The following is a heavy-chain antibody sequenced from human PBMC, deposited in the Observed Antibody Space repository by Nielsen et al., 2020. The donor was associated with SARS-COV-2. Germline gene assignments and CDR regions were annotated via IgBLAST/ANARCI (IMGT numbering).Heavy chain of an antibody. CDR2: ITPSGGST. V-gene: IGHV1-46*01. CDR1: GYSFTNTY. D-gene: IGHD4/OR15-4a*01. Sequence: ASVKVSCKASGYSFTNTYMHWVRLVPGQGLEWMGIITPSGGSTTYAPKFQGRVTITRDTSASTAYMELSSLRSEDTAVYYWARVLRAVLYYYYGMDVLCQGTTFTVSS. J-gene: IGHJ6*02. CDR3: ARVLRAVLYYYYGMDV.